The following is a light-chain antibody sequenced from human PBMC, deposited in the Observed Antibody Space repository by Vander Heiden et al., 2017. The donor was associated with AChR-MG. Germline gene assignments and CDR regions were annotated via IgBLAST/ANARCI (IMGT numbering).Light chain of an antibody. CDR2: GNR. CDR3: QSYDSSLSRV. Sequence: QSVLTQPPSVSGAPAPRVTISCTGSSSNIGAGYDVHGYQQLPRTAPKLLIYGNRNRPSGVPDRFAGSKAGTSASLAITGLQAEDEADYYCQSYDSSLSRVFGGGTKLTVL. J-gene: IGLJ3*02. V-gene: IGLV1-40*01. CDR1: SSNIGAGYD.